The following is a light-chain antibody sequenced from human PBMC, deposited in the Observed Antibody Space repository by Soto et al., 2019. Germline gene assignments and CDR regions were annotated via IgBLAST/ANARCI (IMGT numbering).Light chain of an antibody. CDR1: QSIRSNY. CDR3: QQYGSSPRT. J-gene: IGKJ1*01. CDR2: GAS. Sequence: EIVLTQSPGTLSMSPGERATLSCRASQSIRSNYLAWYQQKPGQAPRLLIYGASSRATGIPDRFSGSGSGTDFTLTISILEAEDFAVYYCQQYGSSPRTFGQGTKVEFK. V-gene: IGKV3-20*01.